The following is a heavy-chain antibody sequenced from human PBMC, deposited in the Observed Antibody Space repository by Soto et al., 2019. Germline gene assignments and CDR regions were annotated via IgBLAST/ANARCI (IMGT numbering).Heavy chain of an antibody. CDR2: ISAYNGIT. Sequence: QVQLVQSGAEVKKPGASVKVSCKASGYTFTSYGFSWVRQAPGQGLEWMGWISAYNGITNSAQKLQGRVTMTTDTSTSTAYMELRTLRSDDAAVYYCARDEGGGNYYYGMDVWGQGTTVTVSS. CDR3: ARDEGGGNYYYGMDV. V-gene: IGHV1-18*01. D-gene: IGHD3-16*01. CDR1: GYTFTSYG. J-gene: IGHJ6*02.